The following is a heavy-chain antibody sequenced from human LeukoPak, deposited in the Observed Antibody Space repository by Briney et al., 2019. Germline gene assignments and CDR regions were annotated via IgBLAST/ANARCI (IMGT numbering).Heavy chain of an antibody. CDR1: GGSISSSSYY. J-gene: IGHJ4*02. CDR3: ARSYYDFWSPTGFFDY. V-gene: IGHV4-61*02. Sequence: SETLSLTCTVSGGSISSSSYYWSWIRQPAGKGLEWIGRIYPSGSTNYNPSLKSRVTISVDTSKNQFSLKLSSVTAADRAVYYCARSYYDFWSPTGFFDYWGQGTLVTVSS. CDR2: IYPSGST. D-gene: IGHD3-3*01.